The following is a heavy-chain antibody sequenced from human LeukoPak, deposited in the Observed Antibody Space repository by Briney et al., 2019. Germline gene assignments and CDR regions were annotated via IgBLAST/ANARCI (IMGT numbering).Heavy chain of an antibody. CDR1: GYTFTGYY. CDR2: INPNSGGT. D-gene: IGHD3-10*01. Sequence: ASVKVSCKASGYTFTGYYMHWVRQAPGQGLEWMGWINPNSGGTNYAQKFQGRVTVTRDTSISTAYMELSRLRSDDTAVYYCAVLWFGELLSPFDYWGQGTLVTVSS. CDR3: AVLWFGELLSPFDY. J-gene: IGHJ4*02. V-gene: IGHV1-2*02.